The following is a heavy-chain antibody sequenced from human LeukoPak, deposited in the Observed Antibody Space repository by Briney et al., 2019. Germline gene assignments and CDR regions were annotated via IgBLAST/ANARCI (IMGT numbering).Heavy chain of an antibody. CDR3: ARVGSAGYYDSSGYYPFDY. CDR2: ISYDGSNK. J-gene: IGHJ4*02. D-gene: IGHD3-22*01. V-gene: IGHV3-30-3*01. Sequence: QPGGSLRLSCAASGFTFSTYAMHWVRQAPGKGLEWVAVISYDGSNKYYADSVKGRFTISRDNSKNTLYLQMNSLRAEDTAVYYCARVGSAGYYDSSGYYPFDYWGQGTLVTVSS. CDR1: GFTFSTYA.